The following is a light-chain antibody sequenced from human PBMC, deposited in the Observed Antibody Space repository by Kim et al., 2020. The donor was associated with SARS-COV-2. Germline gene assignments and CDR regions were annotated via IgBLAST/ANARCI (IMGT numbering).Light chain of an antibody. Sequence: LCPGERDTLSRRASQSVRSYLCSDRQKPGQAPRRLIYVTSNRAPGIPDRFSGSGSGTDFSLTISSLEPEDFAMYYCQQRSDWPRTFGGGTKVDIK. V-gene: IGKV3-11*01. CDR1: QSVRSY. CDR2: VTS. CDR3: QQRSDWPRT. J-gene: IGKJ4*01.